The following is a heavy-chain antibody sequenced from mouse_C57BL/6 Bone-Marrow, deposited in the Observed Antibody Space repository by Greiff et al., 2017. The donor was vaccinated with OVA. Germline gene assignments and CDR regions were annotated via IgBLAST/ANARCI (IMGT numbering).Heavy chain of an antibody. CDR3: TAYYYGSLYYFDY. J-gene: IGHJ2*01. D-gene: IGHD1-1*01. Sequence: VQLQQSGAELVRPGASVKLSCTASGFNIKDDYMHWVKQRPEQGLEWIGWIDPENGDTEYASKFQGKGTITADTSSNTAYLQLSSLTSEDTAVYYCTAYYYGSLYYFDYWGQGTTLTVSS. CDR2: IDPENGDT. CDR1: GFNIKDDY. V-gene: IGHV14-4*01.